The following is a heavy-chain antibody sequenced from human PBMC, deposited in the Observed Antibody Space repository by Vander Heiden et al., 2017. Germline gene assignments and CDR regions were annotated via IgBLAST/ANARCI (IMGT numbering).Heavy chain of an antibody. CDR1: GGSIGNYY. J-gene: IGHJ4*02. Sequence: QVQLQESGPGLVRPSETLSLTCAVSGGSIGNYYWTWLRQPAGKALEWLGRIYTGGSTNYNPSLKSRVTMSVATSKNQFSLKLTSVTAADTAVYYCVGNYYDSRGYYFIDSWGQGTLVTVS. V-gene: IGHV4-4*07. CDR2: IYTGGST. CDR3: VGNYYDSRGYYFIDS. D-gene: IGHD3-22*01.